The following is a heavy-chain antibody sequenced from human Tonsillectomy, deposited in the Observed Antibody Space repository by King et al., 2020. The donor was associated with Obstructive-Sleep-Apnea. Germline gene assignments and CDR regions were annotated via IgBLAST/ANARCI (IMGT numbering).Heavy chain of an antibody. CDR1: GGSIISCGYS. Sequence: QLQESGPGLVKPSQTLSLTCAVSGGSIISCGYSWSCIRQPPGKGLEWIGYIYSSGRPYYKPSLKSRLTISVETTKNQFSLKLSSVTAADTAVYYCARDIYTMAGTWGQGTLVTVSS. CDR2: IYSSGRP. V-gene: IGHV4-30-4*07. J-gene: IGHJ4*02. CDR3: ARDIYTMAGT. D-gene: IGHD6-19*01.